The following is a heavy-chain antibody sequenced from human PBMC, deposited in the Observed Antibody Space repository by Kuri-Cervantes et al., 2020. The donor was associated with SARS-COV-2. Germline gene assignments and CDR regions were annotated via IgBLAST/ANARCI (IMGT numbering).Heavy chain of an antibody. Sequence: GESLKISCAASGFTFSSYSMNWVRQAPGKGLEWVSSISSSSSYIYYADSVKGRFTISRDNAKNSLYLQMNSLRDEDTAVYYCASFHRWGQGTLVTVSS. CDR1: GFTFSSYS. CDR3: ASFHR. CDR2: ISSSSSYI. J-gene: IGHJ4*02. V-gene: IGHV3-21*01.